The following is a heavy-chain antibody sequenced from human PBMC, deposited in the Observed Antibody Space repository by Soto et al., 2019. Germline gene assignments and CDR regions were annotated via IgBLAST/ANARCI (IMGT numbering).Heavy chain of an antibody. D-gene: IGHD3-22*01. CDR3: TKGSDVSSGYYSYFDC. J-gene: IGHJ4*02. Sequence: GGSLRLSCAASGFTFSNYGMHWGRHAPGKGLEWVAVISYDGSNKYYADSVKGRFTISRDNSENTLYLQMNSLRAEDTAVYFCTKGSDVSSGYYSYFDCWGQGTLVTVSS. V-gene: IGHV3-30*18. CDR2: ISYDGSNK. CDR1: GFTFSNYG.